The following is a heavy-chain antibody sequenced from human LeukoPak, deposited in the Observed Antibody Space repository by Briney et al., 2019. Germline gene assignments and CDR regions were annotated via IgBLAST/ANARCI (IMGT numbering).Heavy chain of an antibody. CDR1: GFTVINNY. CDR3: ARDLNL. CDR2: IDTGVNT. Sequence: PGGSLRLSCAASGFTVINNYMSWVRQAPGKGLEWVSLIDTGVNTYYADSVKGRFTISRDSSKNTLYLQMNSLRAEDSAMYYCARDLNLWGQGTLVTVS. D-gene: IGHD1-20*01. J-gene: IGHJ4*02. V-gene: IGHV3-53*01.